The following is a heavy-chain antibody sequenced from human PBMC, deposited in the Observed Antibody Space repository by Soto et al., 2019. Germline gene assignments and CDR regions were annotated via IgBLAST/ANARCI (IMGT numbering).Heavy chain of an antibody. D-gene: IGHD3-3*02. CDR3: ARDRGNMVAIFHHYYGMDV. CDR2: INPDSGDT. J-gene: IGHJ6*02. CDR1: GYTFTGQY. V-gene: IGHV1-2*02. Sequence: GASVKVSCKASGYTFTGQYMHWVRQAPGQGLEWMGWINPDSGDTKYAQKFQGRVTMTRDTSISTVYMELSRLKSDDTAVYYCARDRGNMVAIFHHYYGMDVWGQGTTVTLSS.